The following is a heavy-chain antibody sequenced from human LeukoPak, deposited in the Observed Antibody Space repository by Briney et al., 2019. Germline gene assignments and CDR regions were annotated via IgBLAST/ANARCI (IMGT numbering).Heavy chain of an antibody. V-gene: IGHV3-23*01. CDR2: ISGSGGST. CDR3: AKDPYDFLYYFDY. J-gene: IGHJ4*02. D-gene: IGHD3-3*01. CDR1: GFTFSSYA. Sequence: GGSLRLSCAASGFTFSSYAMSWVRRAPGKGLEWVSAISGSGGSTYYADSVKGRFTISRDNSKNTLYLQMNSLRAEDTAVYYCAKDPYDFLYYFDYWGQGTLVTVSS.